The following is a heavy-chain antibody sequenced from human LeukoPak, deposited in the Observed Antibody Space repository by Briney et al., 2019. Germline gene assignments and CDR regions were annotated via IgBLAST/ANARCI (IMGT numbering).Heavy chain of an antibody. D-gene: IGHD4-23*01. V-gene: IGHV4-59*01. CDR2: FSSSGST. CDR3: ARGRFDYGGNYFDF. Sequence: SETLSLTCTVSGDSISNYYWSWIRQPPGKGLEWLGYFSSSGSTNYNPSLESRVTISVDTSKNQFSLKLSSVTAADTAVYYCARGRFDYGGNYFDFWGQGTLVTVSS. J-gene: IGHJ4*02. CDR1: GDSISNYY.